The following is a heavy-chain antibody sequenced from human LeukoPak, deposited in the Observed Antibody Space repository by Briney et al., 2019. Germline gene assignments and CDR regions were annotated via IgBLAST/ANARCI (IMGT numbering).Heavy chain of an antibody. V-gene: IGHV4-4*02. CDR1: GGSVSSTYW. CDR3: ARSDGYGLVDI. Sequence: SETLSLTCTVSGGSVSSTYWWNWVRQTPGKGLEWIGEIYHTGSTNYNPSLKSRVTISIDKSKNQLSLILTSVTAADTAVYYCARSDGYGLVDIWGQGTMVTVSS. D-gene: IGHD3-10*01. J-gene: IGHJ3*02. CDR2: IYHTGST.